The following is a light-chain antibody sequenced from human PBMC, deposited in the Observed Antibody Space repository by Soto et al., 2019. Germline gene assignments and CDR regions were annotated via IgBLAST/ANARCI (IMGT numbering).Light chain of an antibody. CDR2: EVS. Sequence: QAVVTQPASVSGSPGQSITISCTGTSSDVGSYNLVSWYQQHPGKAPKLMIYEVSKRPSGVSNRFSGSKSGNTASLTISGLQAEDEADYYCCSYAGSSTSVVFGGGTKVTVL. V-gene: IGLV2-23*02. J-gene: IGLJ2*01. CDR1: SSDVGSYNL. CDR3: CSYAGSSTSVV.